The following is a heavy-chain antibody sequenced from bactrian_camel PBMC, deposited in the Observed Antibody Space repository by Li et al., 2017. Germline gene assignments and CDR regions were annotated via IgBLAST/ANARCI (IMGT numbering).Heavy chain of an antibody. CDR1: EDIPKVYC. Sequence: VQLVESGGDSVQAGGSLTLSCAASEDIPKVYCMGWFRQDFGKQREGVAGLDSDGITAYANSVKGRFTISQDNAKNTLYLQMDNLKPEDTAMYYCASDRSLGFCVEMMRGKIRRGSGYRGQGTQVTVS. V-gene: IGHV3S53*01. J-gene: IGHJ6*01. D-gene: IGHD1*01. CDR3: ASDRSLGFCVEMMRGKIRRGSGY. CDR2: LDSDGIT.